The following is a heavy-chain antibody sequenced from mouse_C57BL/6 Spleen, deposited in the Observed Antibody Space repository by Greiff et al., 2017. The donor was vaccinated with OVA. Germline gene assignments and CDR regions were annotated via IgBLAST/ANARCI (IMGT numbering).Heavy chain of an antibody. J-gene: IGHJ4*01. D-gene: IGHD2-1*01. Sequence: EVKLMESGPGLVKPSQSLSLTCSVTGYSITSGYYWNWIRQFPGNKLEWMGYISYDGSNNYNPSLKNRISITRDTSKNQFFLKLNSVTTEDTATYYCARVYYGNYEDAMDYWGQGTSVTVSS. CDR2: ISYDGSN. V-gene: IGHV3-6*01. CDR3: ARVYYGNYEDAMDY. CDR1: GYSITSGYY.